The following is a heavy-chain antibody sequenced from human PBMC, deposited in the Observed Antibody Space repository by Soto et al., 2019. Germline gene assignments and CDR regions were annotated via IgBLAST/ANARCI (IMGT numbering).Heavy chain of an antibody. CDR1: GFTFSSYG. D-gene: IGHD3-10*01. J-gene: IGHJ4*02. CDR2: IWYDGSNK. Sequence: GGSLRLSCAASGFTFSSYGMHWVRQAPGKGLECVAVIWYDGSNKYYADSVKGRFTISRGNSKNTLYLQMNSLRAEDTAVYYCAIQLLWGQGTLVTVSS. CDR3: AIQLL. V-gene: IGHV3-33*01.